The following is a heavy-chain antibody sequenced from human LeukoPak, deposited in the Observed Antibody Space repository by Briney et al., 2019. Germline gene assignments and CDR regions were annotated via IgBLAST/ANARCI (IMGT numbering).Heavy chain of an antibody. CDR3: ARVMFGYYDFWSGYYRSNAFDI. CDR2: MYYSGST. D-gene: IGHD3-3*01. CDR1: GGSISSSDYY. Sequence: VKPSETLSLTCTISGGSISSSDYYWGWIRRPPGKGLEWIGSMYYSGSTNYNPSLKSRVTISVDTSKNQFSLKLSSVTAADTAVYYCARVMFGYYDFWSGYYRSNAFDIWGQGTMVTVSS. J-gene: IGHJ3*02. V-gene: IGHV4-39*07.